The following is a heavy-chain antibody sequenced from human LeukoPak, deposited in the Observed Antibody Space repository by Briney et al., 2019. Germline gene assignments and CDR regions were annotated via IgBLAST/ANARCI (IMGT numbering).Heavy chain of an antibody. D-gene: IGHD3-22*01. J-gene: IGHJ4*02. CDR3: ARDLAYDSSGYYYVGPDY. Sequence: GGSLRLSCAASGFTFSSYWMSWVRQAPGKGLEWVANIKQDGSEKYYVDSVKGRFTISRDNAKNSLYLQMNSLRAEDTAVYYCARDLAYDSSGYYYVGPDYWGQGTLVTVSS. CDR1: GFTFSSYW. V-gene: IGHV3-7*03. CDR2: IKQDGSEK.